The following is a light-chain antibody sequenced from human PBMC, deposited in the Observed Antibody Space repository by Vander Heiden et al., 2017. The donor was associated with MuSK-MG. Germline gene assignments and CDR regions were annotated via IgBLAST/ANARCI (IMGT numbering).Light chain of an antibody. J-gene: IGKJ2*02. Sequence: DIVMTQSQDSLAVSLGERATINCKSSQSVLYSTNNKNYLAWYQQKPGQPPKLLIYWASTRESGVPDRFSGSGSGTDFTLTISSLQAEDVAVYYCQQDYSTLRTFGQGTKMDIK. CDR2: WAS. CDR1: QSVLYSTNNKNY. V-gene: IGKV4-1*01. CDR3: QQDYSTLRT.